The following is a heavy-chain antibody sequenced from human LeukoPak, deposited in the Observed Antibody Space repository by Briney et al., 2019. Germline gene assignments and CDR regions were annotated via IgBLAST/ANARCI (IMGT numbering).Heavy chain of an antibody. CDR1: GGSISSSSYY. V-gene: IGHV4-39*07. D-gene: IGHD4-17*01. CDR2: IYYSGST. Sequence: PSETLSLTCTVSGGSISSSSYYWGWIRQPPGKGLEWIGSIYYSGSTYYNPSLKSRVTISVDTSKNQFSLKLSSVTAADTAVYYCASGPALDYGVYWFDPWGQGTLVTVSS. CDR3: ASGPALDYGVYWFDP. J-gene: IGHJ5*02.